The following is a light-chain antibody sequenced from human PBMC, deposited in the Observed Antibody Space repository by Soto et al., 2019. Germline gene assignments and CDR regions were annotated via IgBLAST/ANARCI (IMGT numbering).Light chain of an antibody. CDR3: QQYNNWPPWT. V-gene: IGKV3-15*01. CDR1: QSVGSN. CDR2: DAS. Sequence: DIVMTQSPGTLSVSPGERATLSCWASQSVGSNLAWYQQKPGQAPRLLIYDASTRATGIPARFSGSGSGTEFTLTISSLQSEDFAVYYCQQYNNWPPWTFGQGTNVDIK. J-gene: IGKJ1*01.